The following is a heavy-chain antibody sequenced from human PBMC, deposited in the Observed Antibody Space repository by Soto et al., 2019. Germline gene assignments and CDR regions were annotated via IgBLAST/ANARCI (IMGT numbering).Heavy chain of an antibody. V-gene: IGHV3-23*01. Sequence: EVQLLESGGGLVQPGGSLRLSCVGSGFTFNRHAMNWVRQAPGKGLEWVSSISDRGDSRYYADSVKGRFTISRGNSKNPLYLKMNGLAAEDTAVYYCAKEGVTVGTSNLDNWGQGPLVTVSS. J-gene: IGHJ4*02. D-gene: IGHD1-26*01. CDR1: GFTFNRHA. CDR3: AKEGVTVGTSNLDN. CDR2: ISDRGDSR.